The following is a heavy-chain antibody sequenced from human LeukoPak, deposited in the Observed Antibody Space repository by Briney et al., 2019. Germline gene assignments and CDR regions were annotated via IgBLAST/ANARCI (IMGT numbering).Heavy chain of an antibody. CDR2: IIPIFGTA. D-gene: IGHD2-15*01. CDR3: ARAGRVVVVAATRFPFDP. V-gene: IGHV1-69*06. CDR1: GYTFTSYG. Sequence: AASVKVSCKASGYTFTSYGISWVRQAPGQGLEWMGGIIPIFGTANYAQKFQGRVTITADKSTSTAYMELSSPRSEDTAVYYCARAGRVVVVAATRFPFDPWGQGTLVTVSS. J-gene: IGHJ5*02.